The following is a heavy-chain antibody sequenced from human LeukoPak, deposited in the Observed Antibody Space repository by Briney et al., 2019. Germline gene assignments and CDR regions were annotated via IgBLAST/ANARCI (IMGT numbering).Heavy chain of an antibody. CDR3: ARDTLAWVAVAGMDV. Sequence: ASVKVSCKASGYTFTSYDINWVRQATGQGLEWMGIINPSGGSTSYAQKFQGRVTMTRDTSTSTVYMELSSLRSEDTAVYYCARDTLAWVAVAGMDVWGQGTTVTVSS. CDR1: GYTFTSYD. V-gene: IGHV1-46*01. D-gene: IGHD6-19*01. CDR2: INPSGGST. J-gene: IGHJ6*02.